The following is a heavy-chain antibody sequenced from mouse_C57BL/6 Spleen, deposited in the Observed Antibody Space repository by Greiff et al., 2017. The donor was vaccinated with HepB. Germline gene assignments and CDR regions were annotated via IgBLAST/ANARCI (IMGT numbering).Heavy chain of an antibody. J-gene: IGHJ1*03. CDR1: GYTFTSYW. V-gene: IGHV1-50*01. CDR2: IDPSDSYP. Sequence: QVQLQQPGAELVKPGASVKLSCKASGYTFTSYWLQWVKQRPGQGLEWIGEIDPSDSYPNSNQKFKGKATLTVDTSSSTAYMQLSSLTSEDSAVYYCARGNWDGYFDVWGTGTTVTVSS. CDR3: ARGNWDGYFDV. D-gene: IGHD4-1*01.